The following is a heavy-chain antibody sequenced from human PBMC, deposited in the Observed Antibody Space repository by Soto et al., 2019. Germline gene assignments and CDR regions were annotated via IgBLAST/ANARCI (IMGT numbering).Heavy chain of an antibody. Sequence: SGPTLVNPSHTLTLTCTFSGFSLSTDDVGVGWIRQPPGKALDWLAVIYWDDDKRYSPSLKSRLTITKGTSKNQVLLTMTNMGPADTATYFCARSKYSISSFDYWGQGALVTVSP. CDR3: ARSKYSISSFDY. CDR1: GFSLSTDDVG. J-gene: IGHJ4*02. D-gene: IGHD6-6*01. CDR2: IYWDDDK. V-gene: IGHV2-5*02.